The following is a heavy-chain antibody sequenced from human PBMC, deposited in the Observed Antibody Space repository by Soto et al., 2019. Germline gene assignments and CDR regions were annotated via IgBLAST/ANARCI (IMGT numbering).Heavy chain of an antibody. CDR3: ARIRQHCTATTCYEFYFDY. J-gene: IGHJ4*02. V-gene: IGHV4-4*02. Sequence: QVQLQESGPGLVRPSGTLSLTCTLSGGSITNTNWWSWVRQPPGKGLEWLGAIFHAGSTNYNPSLKSRITMSADKSENRFSLNLTSVTAADTAVYYCARIRQHCTATTCYEFYFDYWVQGTLVTVSS. CDR1: GGSITNTNW. CDR2: IFHAGST. D-gene: IGHD2-2*01.